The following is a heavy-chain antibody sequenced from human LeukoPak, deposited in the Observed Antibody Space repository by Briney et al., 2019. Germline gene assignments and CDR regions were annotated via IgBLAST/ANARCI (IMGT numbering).Heavy chain of an antibody. Sequence: GGSLRLSCAASGFTFTSYSMNWVRQAPGKGLEWVSYISSSSSTIYYADSVKGRFTISRDNAKNSLYLQMNSLRAEDTAVYYCARGDSSSLYYFDYWGQGTLVTVSS. CDR3: ARGDSSSLYYFDY. J-gene: IGHJ4*02. V-gene: IGHV3-48*04. D-gene: IGHD6-13*01. CDR2: ISSSSSTI. CDR1: GFTFTSYS.